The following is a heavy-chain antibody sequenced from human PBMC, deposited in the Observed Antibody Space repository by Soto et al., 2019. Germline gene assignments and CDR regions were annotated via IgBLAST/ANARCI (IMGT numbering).Heavy chain of an antibody. J-gene: IGHJ5*02. Sequence: QVQLVQSGAEVKKPGSSVKVSCKASGGTFSSYTINWVRQAPGQGLEWMGRIIPILGIANYAQKFQGRVTITADKSTSTAYMELSSLRSEDTAVYYCARPYCSSTSCYLWFDPWGQGTLVTVSS. D-gene: IGHD2-2*01. CDR1: GGTFSSYT. CDR2: IIPILGIA. V-gene: IGHV1-69*02. CDR3: ARPYCSSTSCYLWFDP.